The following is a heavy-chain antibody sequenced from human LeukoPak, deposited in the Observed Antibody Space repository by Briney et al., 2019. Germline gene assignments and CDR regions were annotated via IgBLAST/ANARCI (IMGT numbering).Heavy chain of an antibody. Sequence: VASVKVSCKASGYTFTSYYMHWMRQAPGQGLEWMGIINPSGGSTSYAQKFQGRVTMTRDTSTSTVYMELSSLRSEDTAVYYCAREGLYSSGWDDAFDIWGQGTMVTVSS. J-gene: IGHJ3*02. CDR1: GYTFTSYY. V-gene: IGHV1-46*01. D-gene: IGHD6-19*01. CDR2: INPSGGST. CDR3: AREGLYSSGWDDAFDI.